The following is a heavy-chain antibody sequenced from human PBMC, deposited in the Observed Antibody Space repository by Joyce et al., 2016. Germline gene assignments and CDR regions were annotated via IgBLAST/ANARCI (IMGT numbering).Heavy chain of an antibody. CDR1: GFTVSANY. V-gene: IGHV3-53*01. CDR2: SYAGGHS. D-gene: IGHD3-10*01. CDR3: ARVRDSGSYYPFDY. Sequence: EVQLVESGGGCIQPGGSLRLSWAASGFTVSANYMSWVRQAPGKGLEWISLSYAGGHSYYADSVKGRFTISRDNSKNILYLQMNSLRPEDTAVYYCARVRDSGSYYPFDYWGQGTLVTVSS. J-gene: IGHJ4*02.